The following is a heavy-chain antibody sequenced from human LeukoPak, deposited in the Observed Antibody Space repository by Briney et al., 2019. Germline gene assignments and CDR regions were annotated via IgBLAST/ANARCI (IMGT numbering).Heavy chain of an antibody. CDR3: AKHLRATNTFTFFGLDV. CDR2: ISWNGGST. CDR1: GFSFKDYA. Sequence: GGSLRLSCAANGFSFKDYAMHWVRQLPGKGLEWVSAISWNGGSTAYADSVKGRFTISRDNAKNSLFLQLSNLRPEDTALYYCAKHLRATNTFTFFGLDVWGQGTTVTVSS. V-gene: IGHV3-9*01. D-gene: IGHD1-26*01. J-gene: IGHJ6*02.